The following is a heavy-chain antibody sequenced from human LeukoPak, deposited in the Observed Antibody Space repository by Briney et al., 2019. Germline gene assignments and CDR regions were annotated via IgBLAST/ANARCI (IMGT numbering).Heavy chain of an antibody. D-gene: IGHD6-19*01. CDR3: AGDSSGWLYVDY. CDR2: ISYRGST. V-gene: IGHV4-59*11. CDR1: GGSFDTHF. J-gene: IGHJ4*02. Sequence: SETLSLTCTVSGGSFDTHFWSWIRQPPGKGLEWIGYISYRGSTNFNPSLKSRVTISIDTSKNQFSLKLTSVTAADTAVYYCAGDSSGWLYVDYWGQGTLVTVSS.